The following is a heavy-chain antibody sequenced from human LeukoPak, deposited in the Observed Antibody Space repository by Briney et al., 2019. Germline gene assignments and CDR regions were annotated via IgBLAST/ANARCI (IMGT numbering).Heavy chain of an antibody. CDR3: ARELSAIFGANYGMDV. Sequence: PGGSLRLSCAASGFTFSSYSMNWVRQAPGKGLEWVSSISSSSSYIHYADSVKGRFTISRDNAKNSLYLQMNSLRAEDTAVYYCARELSAIFGANYGMDVWGQGTTVTVSS. D-gene: IGHD3-3*01. V-gene: IGHV3-21*01. CDR1: GFTFSSYS. J-gene: IGHJ6*02. CDR2: ISSSSSYI.